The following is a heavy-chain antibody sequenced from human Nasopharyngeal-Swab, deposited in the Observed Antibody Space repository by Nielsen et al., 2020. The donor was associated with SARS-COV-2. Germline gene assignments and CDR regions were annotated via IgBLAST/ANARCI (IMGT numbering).Heavy chain of an antibody. CDR1: AYSFTAYF. CDR3: ATRGAAGGIGAFDI. CDR2: INPNTGGT. Sequence: ASVKVSCKASAYSFTAYFMYWVRQAPGQGLEWMGRINPNTGGTKYAQKFQGRVTMTRDTSISTAYMELSRLRSDDTAVYYCATRGAAGGIGAFDIWGQGTMVTVSS. D-gene: IGHD6-13*01. J-gene: IGHJ3*02. V-gene: IGHV1-2*06.